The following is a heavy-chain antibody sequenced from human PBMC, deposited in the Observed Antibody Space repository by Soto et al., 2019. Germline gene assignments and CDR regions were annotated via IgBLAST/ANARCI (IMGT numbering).Heavy chain of an antibody. CDR3: ARHRSDFWFDP. V-gene: IGHV4-39*01. D-gene: IGHD2-15*01. CDR2: IYYSGST. CDR1: GVSISSSSYF. Sequence: PSETLSLTCTVSGVSISSSSYFWGWIRQPPGKGLEWIGSIYYSGSTYYNPSLKSRVTVSVDTSKNQFSLKLNSVTAADTAVYYCARHRSDFWFDPWGQGTLVTVSS. J-gene: IGHJ5*02.